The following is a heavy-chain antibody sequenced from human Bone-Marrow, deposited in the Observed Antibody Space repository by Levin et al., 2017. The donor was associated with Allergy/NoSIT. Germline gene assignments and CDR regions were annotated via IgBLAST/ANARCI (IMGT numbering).Heavy chain of an antibody. V-gene: IGHV3-7*04. CDR1: GFTFSSYW. D-gene: IGHD2-2*01. CDR3: AMDSRFCSSMDWRGDAFDI. Sequence: GESLKISCAASGFTFSSYWMSWVRQAPGKGLEWVAKINRDGSEKYYVDSGKGRFTISRDNTKNSLYLQMNSLRAEDTAVLYCAMDSRFCSSMDWRGDAFDIWGQGTMVTVSS. J-gene: IGHJ3*02. CDR2: INRDGSEK.